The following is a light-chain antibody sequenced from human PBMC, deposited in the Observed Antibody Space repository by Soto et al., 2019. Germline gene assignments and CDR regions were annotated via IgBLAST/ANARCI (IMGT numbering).Light chain of an antibody. V-gene: IGKV3-11*01. CDR2: DAS. CDR1: QSVSSY. CDR3: QQRSNWPSVT. Sequence: VYIQSSAALSVWPGGRSRLSCRPSQSVSSYLAWYQQKPGQAPRLLIYDASNRATGTPARFSGSGSGTDITLTYGCLVGEDFAAYYCQQRSNWPSVTCGGGTKVDIK. J-gene: IGKJ4*01.